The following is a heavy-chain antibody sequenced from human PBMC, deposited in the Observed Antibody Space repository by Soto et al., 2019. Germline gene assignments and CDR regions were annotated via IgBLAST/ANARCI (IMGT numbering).Heavy chain of an antibody. CDR3: ARVPCGYYFDY. J-gene: IGHJ4*02. Sequence: QVQLVESGGGVVQPGRSLRLSCAASGFTFSSYGMHWVRQAPGKGLEWVAVIWYDGSNKYYEDSVKGRFTISRDNSKNPLYLQMNSLRAEDTAVDYCARVPCGYYFDYWGQGTLVTVSS. D-gene: IGHD3-22*01. CDR1: GFTFSSYG. CDR2: IWYDGSNK. V-gene: IGHV3-33*01.